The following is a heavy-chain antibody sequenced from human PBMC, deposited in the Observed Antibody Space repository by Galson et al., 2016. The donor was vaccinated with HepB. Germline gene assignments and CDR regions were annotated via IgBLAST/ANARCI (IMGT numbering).Heavy chain of an antibody. CDR2: IYTSGST. D-gene: IGHD3-9*01. J-gene: IGHJ4*02. Sequence: TSTVSGGSISNYYWSWVRQPAGKGLEWIGRIYTSGSTNYNPSLKSRVSMSVDMSKNQFSLKLSSVTAADTAVYYCTRTGILTGYYDSRRVNYFDYWGQGTLVTVSS. CDR3: TRTGILTGYYDSRRVNYFDY. CDR1: GGSISNYY. V-gene: IGHV4-4*07.